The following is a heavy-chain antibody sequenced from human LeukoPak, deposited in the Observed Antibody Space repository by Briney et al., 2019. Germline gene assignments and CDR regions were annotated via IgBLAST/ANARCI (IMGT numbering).Heavy chain of an antibody. Sequence: PGGSLRLSCAASGFTFSTYCMNWVRQAPGKGLEWVAVIWYDGSNKYYADSVKGRFTISRDNSKNTLYLQMNSLRAEDTAVYYCARDQGSSTTTYYFDYWGQGTLVTVSS. CDR2: IWYDGSNK. CDR1: GFTFSTYC. J-gene: IGHJ4*02. V-gene: IGHV3-33*08. CDR3: ARDQGSSTTTYYFDY. D-gene: IGHD4-11*01.